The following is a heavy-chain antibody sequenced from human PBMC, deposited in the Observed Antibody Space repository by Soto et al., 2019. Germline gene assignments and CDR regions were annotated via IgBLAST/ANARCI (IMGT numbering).Heavy chain of an antibody. CDR3: ARAPIIPGFFDY. D-gene: IGHD3-10*01. Sequence: ASVKVSCKASGYTFTSYGISWVRQAPGQGLEWMGWISAYNGNTNYAQKLQGRVTMTTDTSTSTAYMELRSLRSDDTAVYFCARAPIIPGFFDYWGQGTLVTVSS. J-gene: IGHJ4*02. CDR1: GYTFTSYG. V-gene: IGHV1-18*01. CDR2: ISAYNGNT.